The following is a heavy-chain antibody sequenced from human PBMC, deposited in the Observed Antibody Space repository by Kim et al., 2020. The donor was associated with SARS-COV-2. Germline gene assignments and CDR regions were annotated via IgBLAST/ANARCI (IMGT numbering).Heavy chain of an antibody. CDR1: GGSFSGYY. V-gene: IGHV4-34*01. Sequence: SETLSLTCAVYGGSFSGYYWSWIRQPPGKGLEWIGEINHSGSTNYNPSLKSRVTISVDTSKNQFSLKLSSVTAADTAVYYCARGNYDYVWGSYRLYYFD. J-gene: IGHJ4*01. D-gene: IGHD3-16*02. CDR3: ARGNYDYVWGSYRLYYFD. CDR2: INHSGST.